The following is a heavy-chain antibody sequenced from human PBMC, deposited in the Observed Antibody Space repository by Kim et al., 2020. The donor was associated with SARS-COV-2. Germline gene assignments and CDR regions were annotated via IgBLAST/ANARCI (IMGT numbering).Heavy chain of an antibody. J-gene: IGHJ6*02. D-gene: IGHD3-10*01. Sequence: SETLSLTCAVYGGSFSGYYWSWIRQPPGKGLEWIGEINHSGSTNYNPSLKSRVTISVDTSKNQFSLKLSSVTAADTAVYYCARGLRRMVRGQKRYYYYGMDVWGQGTTVTVSS. CDR1: GGSFSGYY. CDR3: ARGLRRMVRGQKRYYYYGMDV. CDR2: INHSGST. V-gene: IGHV4-34*01.